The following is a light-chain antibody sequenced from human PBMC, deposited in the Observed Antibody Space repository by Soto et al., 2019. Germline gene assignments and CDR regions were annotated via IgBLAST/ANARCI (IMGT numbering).Light chain of an antibody. V-gene: IGLV2-8*01. CDR1: SSDVGGYNY. J-gene: IGLJ3*02. CDR2: EVT. CDR3: SSYAGSNILV. Sequence: QSVLTQPPSASGSPGQSVTISCTGTSSDVGGYNYVSWYQQPPGKVPKLMIYEVTKRPSGVPDRFSGSKSGNTASLTVSGLQAEDEADYYCSSYAGSNILVFGGGTKVTVL.